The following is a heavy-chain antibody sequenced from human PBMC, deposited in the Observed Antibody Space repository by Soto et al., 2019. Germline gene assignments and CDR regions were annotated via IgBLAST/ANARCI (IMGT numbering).Heavy chain of an antibody. J-gene: IGHJ4*02. Sequence: SETLSLTCTVSGGTISSYDWSWIRQPPGKGLEWIGSIYYSGSTYYNPSLKSRVTISVDTSKNQFSLKLSSVTAADTAVYYCARRWGYSFDYWGQGTLVTVSS. D-gene: IGHD7-27*01. CDR2: IYYSGST. CDR3: ARRWGYSFDY. V-gene: IGHV4-59*05. CDR1: GGTISSYD.